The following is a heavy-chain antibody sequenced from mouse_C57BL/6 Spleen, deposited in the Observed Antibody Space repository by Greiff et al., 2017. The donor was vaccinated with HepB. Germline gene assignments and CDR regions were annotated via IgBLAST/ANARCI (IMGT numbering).Heavy chain of an antibody. Sequence: VQLQQPGAELVRPGTSVKLSCKASGYTFTSYWMHWVKQRPGQGLEWIGVIDPSDSYTNYNQKFKGKATLTVDTSASTAYMQLSSLTSEDSAVYYCGRGGGLVDYWGQGTTLTVSS. V-gene: IGHV1-59*01. CDR2: IDPSDSYT. CDR1: GYTFTSYW. CDR3: GRGGGLVDY. J-gene: IGHJ2*01. D-gene: IGHD3-3*01.